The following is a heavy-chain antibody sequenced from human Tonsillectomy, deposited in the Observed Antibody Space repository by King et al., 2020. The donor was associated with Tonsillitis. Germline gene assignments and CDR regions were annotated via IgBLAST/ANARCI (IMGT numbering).Heavy chain of an antibody. CDR3: ARDRKYYYYGMDV. CDR2: ISTSGSGI. Sequence: QLVESGGDLVKPGGSLRLSCAASGFTISDYYMHWIRQAPGKGLEWVSYISTSGSGIYYADSVKGRFTISRDNAKNSLFLQMNSLRAEDTAVYYCARDRKYYYYGMDVWGQGTTVTVSP. CDR1: GFTISDYY. J-gene: IGHJ6*01. V-gene: IGHV3-11*01.